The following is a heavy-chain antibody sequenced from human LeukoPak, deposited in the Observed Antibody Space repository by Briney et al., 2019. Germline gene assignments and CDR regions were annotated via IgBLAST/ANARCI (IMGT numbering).Heavy chain of an antibody. V-gene: IGHV1-69*13. CDR1: GGTFSSYA. CDR3: ARVSGNCGGVSCYSAPAADY. J-gene: IGHJ4*02. CDR2: IIPIFGTA. Sequence: GASVKVSCKASGGTFSSYAISWVRQAPGQGLEWMGGIIPIFGTANYAQKFQGRVTITADESTSTAYMELSSLRSEATAVYYCARVSGNCGGVSCYSAPAADYWGQGTLLTVSS. D-gene: IGHD2-15*01.